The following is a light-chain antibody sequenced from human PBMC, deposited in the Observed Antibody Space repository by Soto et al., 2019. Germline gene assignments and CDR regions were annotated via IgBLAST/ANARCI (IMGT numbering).Light chain of an antibody. CDR3: CSYAGSSTDVV. CDR2: EGS. V-gene: IGLV2-23*01. J-gene: IGLJ2*01. Sequence: QSVLTQPASVSGSPGQSITISCTGTSSDVGSYNLVSWYQQHPGKAPKLMIYEGSKRPSGVSNRFSGSKSGNTASLTISGLEAEDDADYHCCSYAGSSTDVVFGGRTKLPVL. CDR1: SSDVGSYNL.